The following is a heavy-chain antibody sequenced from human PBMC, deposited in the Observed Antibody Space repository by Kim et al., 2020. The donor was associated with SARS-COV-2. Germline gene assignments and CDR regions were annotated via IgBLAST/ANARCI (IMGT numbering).Heavy chain of an antibody. V-gene: IGHV3-11*01. J-gene: IGHJ4*02. Sequence: ASVKGRFTISRDHATNSLYLQMNSLRAEDTAVYYCARVAYGSGSWYYFDYWGQGTLVTVSS. D-gene: IGHD3-10*01. CDR3: ARVAYGSGSWYYFDY.